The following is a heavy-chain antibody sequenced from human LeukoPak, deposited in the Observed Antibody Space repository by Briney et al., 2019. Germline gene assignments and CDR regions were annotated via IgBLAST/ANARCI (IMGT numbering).Heavy chain of an antibody. D-gene: IGHD1-7*01. CDR2: MNPNSGNT. CDR3: ARETGTNEYFDY. Sequence: ASVKVSCKASGYTFTSYDINWVRQATGQGLEWMGWMNPNSGNTGYAQKFQGRVTITRNTSISTAYMELSSLRSEDTAVYYCARETGTNEYFDYWGQGTLVTVSS. CDR1: GYTFTSYD. J-gene: IGHJ4*02. V-gene: IGHV1-8*03.